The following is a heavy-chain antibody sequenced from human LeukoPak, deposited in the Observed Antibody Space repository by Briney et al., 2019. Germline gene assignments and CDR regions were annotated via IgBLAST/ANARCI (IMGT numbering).Heavy chain of an antibody. CDR2: INHTGST. CDR1: GGSLSGAY. CDR3: ARGPVRLARPYDY. J-gene: IGHJ4*02. V-gene: IGHV4-34*01. Sequence: SETLSLTCTVQGGSLSGAYWTWIRQPPGKGLEWIGEINHTGSTNYNPSFKSRVTMSADTPKNQVSLNLTSVTAADTAVYYCARGPVRLARPYDYWGQGTLVTVSS. D-gene: IGHD3-9*01.